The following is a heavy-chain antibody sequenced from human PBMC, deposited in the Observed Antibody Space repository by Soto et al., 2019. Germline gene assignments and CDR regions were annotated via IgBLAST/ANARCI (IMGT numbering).Heavy chain of an antibody. CDR3: ARDADILTGSDAFDI. J-gene: IGHJ3*02. Sequence: LRLSCAASGFTFSTYSMNWVRQAPGKGLEWVSYISSSSSTIFYTDSVKGRFTVSRDNAKNSLYLQMNSLRAEDTAVYYCARDADILTGSDAFDIWGQGTMVTVSS. D-gene: IGHD3-9*01. CDR2: ISSSSSTI. V-gene: IGHV3-48*01. CDR1: GFTFSTYS.